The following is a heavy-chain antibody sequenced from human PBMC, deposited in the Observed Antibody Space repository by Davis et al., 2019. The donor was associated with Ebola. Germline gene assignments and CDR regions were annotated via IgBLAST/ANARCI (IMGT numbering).Heavy chain of an antibody. J-gene: IGHJ6*02. CDR2: IWYDGSNK. CDR1: GFTFSSYG. Sequence: PGGSLRLSCAASGFTFSSYGMHWVRQAPGKGLEWVAVIWYDGSNKYYADSVKGRFTISRDNSKNTLYLQMNSLRAEDTAVYYCARDGVPAAIHRAPMDVWGQGTTVTVSS. D-gene: IGHD2-2*01. V-gene: IGHV3-33*01. CDR3: ARDGVPAAIHRAPMDV.